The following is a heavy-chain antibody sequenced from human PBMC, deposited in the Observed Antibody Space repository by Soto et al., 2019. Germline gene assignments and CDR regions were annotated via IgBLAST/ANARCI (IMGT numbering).Heavy chain of an antibody. CDR2: ISSSSSYI. CDR3: ARGGDDYYYYYGMDV. D-gene: IGHD3-10*01. Sequence: GGSLRLSCAASGFTFSSYSMNWVRQAPGKGLEWVSSISSSSSYIYYADSVKGRFTISRDNAKNSLYLRMNSLRAEDTAVYYCARGGDDYYYYYGMDVWGQGTTVTVSS. J-gene: IGHJ6*02. CDR1: GFTFSSYS. V-gene: IGHV3-21*01.